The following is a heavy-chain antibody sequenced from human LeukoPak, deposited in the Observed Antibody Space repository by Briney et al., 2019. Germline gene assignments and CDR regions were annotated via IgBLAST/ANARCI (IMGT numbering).Heavy chain of an antibody. D-gene: IGHD1-26*01. CDR1: GFTFSSYA. Sequence: GGSLRLSCAASGFTFSSYAMSWVRQAPGRGLEWVSVISGSGGSTYYADSVKGRFTISRDNSKNTLYLQMNSLRAEDTAVYYCAKERTSGSYRYYFDYWGRGTLVTVSS. V-gene: IGHV3-23*01. CDR2: ISGSGGST. CDR3: AKERTSGSYRYYFDY. J-gene: IGHJ4*02.